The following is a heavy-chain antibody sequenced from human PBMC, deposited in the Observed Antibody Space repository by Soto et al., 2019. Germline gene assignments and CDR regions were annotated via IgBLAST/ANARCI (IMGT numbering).Heavy chain of an antibody. Sequence: SVEVSFRSACYTFSSYGISWVREAPGQGLEWMGWISAYNGNTNYAQKLQGRVTMTTDTSTSTAYMELRSLRSDDTAVYYCARDGDITIFGVVIIAYYGMDVWGQGTTVTVSS. CDR1: CYTFSSYG. J-gene: IGHJ6*02. CDR2: ISAYNGNT. D-gene: IGHD3-3*01. CDR3: ARDGDITIFGVVIIAYYGMDV. V-gene: IGHV1-18*04.